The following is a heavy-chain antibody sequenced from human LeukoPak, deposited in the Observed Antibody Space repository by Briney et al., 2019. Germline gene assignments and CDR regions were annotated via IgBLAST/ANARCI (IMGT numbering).Heavy chain of an antibody. V-gene: IGHV1-18*01. CDR2: IGTYSGST. J-gene: IGHJ4*02. D-gene: IGHD3-9*01. CDR3: ARDSGDYDILTGLDY. Sequence: ASVKVSCKASGYTFTTYGISWVRQAPGQGLEWMGWIGTYSGSTNYAQKLQGRVTMTTDTSTSTAYMELRSLRSDDTAAYYCARDSGDYDILTGLDYWGQGTLVTVSS. CDR1: GYTFTTYG.